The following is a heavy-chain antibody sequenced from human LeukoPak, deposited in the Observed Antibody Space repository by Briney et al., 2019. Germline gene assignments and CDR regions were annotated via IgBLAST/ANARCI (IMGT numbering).Heavy chain of an antibody. Sequence: SETLSLTCTVSGGSISSYYWSWIRQPPGKGLEWIGYIYYSGSTNYNPSLKSRVTISVDTSKNQFSLKLSSVTAADTAVYYCATXSGYYSGWYFDYWGQGTLVTVSS. CDR1: GGSISSYY. J-gene: IGHJ4*02. CDR3: ATXSGYYSGWYFDY. D-gene: IGHD3-22*01. V-gene: IGHV4-59*08. CDR2: IYYSGST.